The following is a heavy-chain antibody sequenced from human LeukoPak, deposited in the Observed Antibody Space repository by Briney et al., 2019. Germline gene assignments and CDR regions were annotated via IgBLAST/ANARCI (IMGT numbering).Heavy chain of an antibody. CDR2: IYYSGST. Sequence: SETLSLTCVVYGGSFSGYFWSWIRQPPGKGLEWIGSIYYSGSTYYNPSLKSRVTISVDTSKNQFSLKLSSVTAADTAVYYCASYYDSSGYYDYWGQGTLVTVSS. CDR3: ASYYDSSGYYDY. J-gene: IGHJ4*02. D-gene: IGHD3-22*01. V-gene: IGHV4-34*01. CDR1: GGSFSGYF.